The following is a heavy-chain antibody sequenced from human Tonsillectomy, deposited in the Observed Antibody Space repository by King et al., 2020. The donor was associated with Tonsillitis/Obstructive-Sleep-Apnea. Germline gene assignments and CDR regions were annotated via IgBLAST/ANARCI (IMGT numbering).Heavy chain of an antibody. V-gene: IGHV4-39*01. J-gene: IGHJ4*02. CDR1: GGSISSSSYY. CDR3: ASPGYSSSWYWGY. D-gene: IGHD6-13*01. CDR2: IYYSGST. Sequence: PLQESGPGLVKPSETLSLTCTVSGGSISSSSYYWGWIRQPPGKGLEWIGSIYYSGSTYYNPSLKSRVTISVDTSKNQFSLKLSSVTAADTAVYYCASPGYSSSWYWGYWGQGTLVTVSS.